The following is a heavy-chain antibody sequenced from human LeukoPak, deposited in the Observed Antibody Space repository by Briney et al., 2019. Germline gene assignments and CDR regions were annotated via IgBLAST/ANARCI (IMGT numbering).Heavy chain of an antibody. J-gene: IGHJ4*02. Sequence: GGSLRLSCAASGFTFSSYAMHWVRQAPGKGLEWVAVISYDGSNKYYADSVKGRFTISRDSSKNTLYLQMNSLRAEDTAVYYCARVRNVLDWGQGTLVTVSS. CDR3: ARVRNVLD. D-gene: IGHD1-1*01. V-gene: IGHV3-30-3*01. CDR1: GFTFSSYA. CDR2: ISYDGSNK.